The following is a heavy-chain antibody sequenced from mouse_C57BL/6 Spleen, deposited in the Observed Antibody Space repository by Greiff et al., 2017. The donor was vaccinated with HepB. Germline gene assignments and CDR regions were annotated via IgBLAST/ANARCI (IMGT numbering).Heavy chain of an antibody. CDR1: GFSLTSYG. V-gene: IGHV2-5*01. CDR2: IWRGGST. D-gene: IGHD2-4*01. J-gene: IGHJ2*01. Sequence: VQLQQSGPGLVQPSQSLSITCTVSGFSLTSYGVHWVRQSPGKGLEWLGVIWRGGSTDYNAAFMSRLSITKDNSKSQVFFKMNSLQADDTAIYYCAKNNYDYDVGYFDYWGQGTTLTVSS. CDR3: AKNNYDYDVGYFDY.